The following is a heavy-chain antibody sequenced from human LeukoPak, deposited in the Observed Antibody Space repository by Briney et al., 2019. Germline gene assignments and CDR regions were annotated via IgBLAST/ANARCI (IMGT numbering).Heavy chain of an antibody. J-gene: IGHJ5*02. Sequence: SETLSLTCTVSGYSISSGYYWGWIRQPPGKGLEWIGSIYHSGSTYYNPSLKSRVTISVDTSKNQFSLKLSSVTAADTAVYYCARVYSEYYYDRSGYQDWFDPWGQGTLVTVSS. V-gene: IGHV4-38-2*02. CDR1: GYSISSGYY. D-gene: IGHD3-22*01. CDR3: ARVYSEYYYDRSGYQDWFDP. CDR2: IYHSGST.